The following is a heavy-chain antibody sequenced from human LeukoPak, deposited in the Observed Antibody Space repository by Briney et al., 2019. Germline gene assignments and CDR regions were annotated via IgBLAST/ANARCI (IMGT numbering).Heavy chain of an antibody. J-gene: IGHJ6*02. CDR1: GGTFSSYG. CDR2: IIPIFGTA. Sequence: WASVTVSCKASGGTFSSYGISWVRQAPGQGLEWMGGIIPIFGTANYAQKFQGRVTITADESTSTAYMELSSLRSEDTAVYYCARELYSGDYYGMDVWGQGTTVTVSS. D-gene: IGHD5-12*01. V-gene: IGHV1-69*13. CDR3: ARELYSGDYYGMDV.